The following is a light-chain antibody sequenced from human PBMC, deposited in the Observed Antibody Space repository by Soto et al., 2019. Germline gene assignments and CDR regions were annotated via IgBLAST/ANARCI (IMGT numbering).Light chain of an antibody. CDR1: QSISSY. CDR3: QQSYSTSWT. V-gene: IGKV1-39*01. J-gene: IGKJ1*01. CDR2: AAS. Sequence: DIQMTQSPSSLSASVGDRVTITCRASQSISSYLNWYQQKPGKAPKLLIYAASSLQSGVPSRFSGSGSGTDFTLTIGSLQPEDFATYYWQQSYSTSWTFGQGTKVEIK.